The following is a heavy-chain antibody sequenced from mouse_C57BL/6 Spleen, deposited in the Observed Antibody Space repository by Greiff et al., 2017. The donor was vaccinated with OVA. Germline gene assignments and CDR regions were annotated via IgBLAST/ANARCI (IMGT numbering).Heavy chain of an antibody. CDR1: GYSITSGYY. V-gene: IGHV3-6*01. CDR2: ISYDGSN. J-gene: IGHJ2*01. CDR3: ARDLSSYDY. Sequence: VQLKESGPGLVKPSQSLSLTCSVTGYSITSGYYWNWIRQFPGNKLEWMGYISYDGSNNYNPSLKNRISITRDTSKNQFFLKLNSVTTEDTATYYCARDLSSYDYWGQGTTLTVSS. D-gene: IGHD1-1*01.